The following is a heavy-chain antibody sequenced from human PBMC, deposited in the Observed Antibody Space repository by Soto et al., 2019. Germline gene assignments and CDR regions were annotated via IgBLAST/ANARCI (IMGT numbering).Heavy chain of an antibody. V-gene: IGHV4-61*05. J-gene: IGHJ4*02. D-gene: IGHD3-16*02. CDR3: ARRVDYVWGSYRYSPYFDY. Sequence: SETLSLTCTVSGGSISSSSYYWGWIRQPPGKGLEWIGYIYSSGSTNYNPSLKSRVTISVDTSKNQFSLKLSSVTAADTAVYYCARRVDYVWGSYRYSPYFDYWGQGTLVTVSS. CDR1: GGSISSSSYY. CDR2: IYSSGST.